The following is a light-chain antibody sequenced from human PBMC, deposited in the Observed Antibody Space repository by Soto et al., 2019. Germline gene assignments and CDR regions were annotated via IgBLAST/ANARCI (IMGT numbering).Light chain of an antibody. J-gene: IGLJ1*01. Sequence: QAVVTQPPSASGTAGQRVTIACSGSSSNVGTNYVHWYQQLPGTAPKRLIYRSNQRPSGVPDRFSGSTSGTSASLAISGLRSEDEADYYCAVWDDSLRGYVFGTGTKLTVL. CDR3: AVWDDSLRGYV. CDR2: RSN. CDR1: SSNVGTNY. V-gene: IGLV1-47*01.